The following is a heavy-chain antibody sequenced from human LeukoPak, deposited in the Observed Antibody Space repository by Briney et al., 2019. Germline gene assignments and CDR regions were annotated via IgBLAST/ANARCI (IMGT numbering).Heavy chain of an antibody. CDR2: IYYSGNT. CDR1: GGCISSSSYY. CDR3: ARQTGSGLFILP. V-gene: IGHV4-39*01. Sequence: SETLSLTCTVSGGCISSSSYYWGWIRQPPGKGLEWIGSIYYSGNTYYNASLKSQVSISIDTSKNQFSLRLTSVTAADTAVYYCARQTGSGLFILPGGQGTLVTVSS. D-gene: IGHD3/OR15-3a*01. J-gene: IGHJ4*02.